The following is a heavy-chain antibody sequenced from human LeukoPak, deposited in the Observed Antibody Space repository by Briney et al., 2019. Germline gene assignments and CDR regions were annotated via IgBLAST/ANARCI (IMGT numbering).Heavy chain of an antibody. D-gene: IGHD1-26*01. J-gene: IGHJ3*02. CDR2: ISGSGGST. CDR1: GLTVSSNC. V-gene: IGHV3-23*01. Sequence: GGSLRLSCVASGLTVSSNCMSWVRQAPGKGLEWVSAISGSGGSTYYADSVKGRFTISRDNSKNTLYLQMNSLRAEDTAVYYCAKVEWELLRLDHDAFDIWGPGTMVTVSS. CDR3: AKVEWELLRLDHDAFDI.